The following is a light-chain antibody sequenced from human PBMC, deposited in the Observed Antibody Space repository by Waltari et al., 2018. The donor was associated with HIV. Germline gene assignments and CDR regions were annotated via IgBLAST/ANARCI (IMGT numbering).Light chain of an antibody. CDR3: EQNYDFTRT. J-gene: IGKJ1*01. Sequence: DIQMTQSPRSLSASVGETVTFTCRSRQKVRTYVNWYQQTLGRPPRLLIFSASSLQSGGSSRFSGSGSGTDFTLTIKNLQPEDFATYYCEQNYDFTRTFGQGTTVG. V-gene: IGKV1-39*01. CDR1: QKVRTY. CDR2: SAS.